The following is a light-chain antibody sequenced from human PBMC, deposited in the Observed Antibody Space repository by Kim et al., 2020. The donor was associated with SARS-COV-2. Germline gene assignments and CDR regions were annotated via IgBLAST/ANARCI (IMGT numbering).Light chain of an antibody. CDR3: QQYNSYSPT. J-gene: IGKJ1*01. CDR1: QSISNW. Sequence: DIQMTQSPSTLSASVGDRVTITCRASQSISNWLAWYQQKPGKAPKLLIYDASTLESGVPSRFSGSGSGTEFTLTISSLQPDEFATFYCQQYNSYSPTFGQGTKVDIK. V-gene: IGKV1-5*01. CDR2: DAS.